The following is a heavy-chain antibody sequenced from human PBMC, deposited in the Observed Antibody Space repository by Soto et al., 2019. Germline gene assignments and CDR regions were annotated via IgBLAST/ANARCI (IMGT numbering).Heavy chain of an antibody. V-gene: IGHV3-30*18. CDR2: ISYDGSNK. CDR3: AKDLGYDILTGYYRPYYYYGMDV. J-gene: IGHJ6*02. Sequence: PGGSLRLSCAASGFTFSSYGMHWVRQAPGKGLEWVAVISYDGSNKYYADSVKGRFTISRDNSKNTLYLQMNSLRAEDTAVYYCAKDLGYDILTGYYRPYYYYGMDVWGQGTTVTVPS. D-gene: IGHD3-9*01. CDR1: GFTFSSYG.